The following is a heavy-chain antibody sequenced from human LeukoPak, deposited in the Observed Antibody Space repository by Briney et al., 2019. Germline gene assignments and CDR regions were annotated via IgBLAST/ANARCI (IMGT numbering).Heavy chain of an antibody. V-gene: IGHV4-59*01. Sequence: PSETLSLTCTVSGGSISSYYWSWIRQPPGKGLEWIGYIYYSGSTNYNPSLKSRVTISVDTSKNQFSLKLSSVTAADTAVYYCARDHGDYRPYWYFDLWGRGTLVTVSS. CDR3: ARDHGDYRPYWYFDL. CDR1: GGSISSYY. CDR2: IYYSGST. J-gene: IGHJ2*01. D-gene: IGHD4-17*01.